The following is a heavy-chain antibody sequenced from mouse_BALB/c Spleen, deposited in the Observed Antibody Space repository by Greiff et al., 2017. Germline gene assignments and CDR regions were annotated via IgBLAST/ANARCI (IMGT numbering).Heavy chain of an antibody. CDR2: ISSGGSYT. V-gene: IGHV5-6-4*01. J-gene: IGHJ4*01. Sequence: EVKLVESGGGLVKPGGSLKLSCAASGFTFSSYTMSWVRQTPEKRLEWVATISSGGSYTYYPDSVKGRFTISRDNAKNTLYLQMSSLKSEDTAMYYCTRETALYAMDYWGQGTSVTVSS. CDR1: GFTFSSYT. D-gene: IGHD1-2*01. CDR3: TRETALYAMDY.